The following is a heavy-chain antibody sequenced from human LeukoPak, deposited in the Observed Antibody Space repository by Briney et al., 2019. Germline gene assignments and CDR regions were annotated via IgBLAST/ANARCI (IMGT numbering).Heavy chain of an antibody. CDR1: GYSFTNNW. D-gene: IGHD1-26*01. Sequence: GESLKISCKVSGYSFTNNWLGWVRQMPGKGLEWMGIIFPSDSDTRYSTSFQGQVTISADKSISTAYLQWSSLKASDTAMYYCARYSGSFSKSFDSWGQGTLVTVSS. CDR3: ARYSGSFSKSFDS. J-gene: IGHJ4*02. V-gene: IGHV5-51*01. CDR2: IFPSDSDT.